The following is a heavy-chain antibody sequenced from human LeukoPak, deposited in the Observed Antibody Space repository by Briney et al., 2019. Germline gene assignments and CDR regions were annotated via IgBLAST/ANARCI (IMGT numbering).Heavy chain of an antibody. Sequence: GGSLRLSCEASGFIFSSYAMNWVRQAPGKGLEWVSSITTSGGDSFYAYSVKGRITISRDNAKNSLYLQMNSLRAEDTAVYYCARDFNDSSGLNLFDYWGQGTLVTVSS. CDR2: ITTSGGDS. D-gene: IGHD3-22*01. J-gene: IGHJ4*02. CDR3: ARDFNDSSGLNLFDY. CDR1: GFIFSSYA. V-gene: IGHV3-21*01.